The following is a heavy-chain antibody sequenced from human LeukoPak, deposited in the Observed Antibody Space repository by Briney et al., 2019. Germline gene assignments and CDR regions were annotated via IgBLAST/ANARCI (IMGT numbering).Heavy chain of an antibody. D-gene: IGHD4-23*01. Sequence: SETLSLTCTVSGGSISSYYWSWIRQPPGKGLEWIGYIYYSGSTNYNPSLKSRVTISLDTSKNQFSLKLNSVTAADTAVYYCARLGNSGFFQLWGQGTLVTVSS. CDR1: GGSISSYY. V-gene: IGHV4-59*08. J-gene: IGHJ1*01. CDR3: ARLGNSGFFQL. CDR2: IYYSGST.